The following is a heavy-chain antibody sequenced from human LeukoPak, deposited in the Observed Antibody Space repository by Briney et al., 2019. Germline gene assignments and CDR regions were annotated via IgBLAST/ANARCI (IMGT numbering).Heavy chain of an antibody. D-gene: IGHD2-2*01. CDR1: GYTFTSYD. CDR2: MNPNSGNT. CDR3: ATIGYCSSTSCHEVNWFDP. Sequence: ASVKVSCKASGYTFTSYDINWVRQATGQGLEWMGWMNPNSGNTGYAQKFQGRVTMTRNTSISTAYMELSSLRSEDTAVYYCATIGYCSSTSCHEVNWFDPWGQGTLVTVSS. J-gene: IGHJ5*02. V-gene: IGHV1-8*01.